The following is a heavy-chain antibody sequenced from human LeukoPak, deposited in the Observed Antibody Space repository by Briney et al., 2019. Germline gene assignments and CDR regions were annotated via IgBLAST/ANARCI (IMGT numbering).Heavy chain of an antibody. CDR1: GGFISSYY. CDR3: AGTYGDQGYFDY. D-gene: IGHD4-17*01. Sequence: SETLSLTCTVSGGFISSYYWSWIRQPPGKGLEWIGYIYYSGSTNYNPSLKSRVTISVDTSKNQFSLKLSSVTAADTAVYYCAGTYGDQGYFDYWGQGTLVTVSS. V-gene: IGHV4-59*08. J-gene: IGHJ4*02. CDR2: IYYSGST.